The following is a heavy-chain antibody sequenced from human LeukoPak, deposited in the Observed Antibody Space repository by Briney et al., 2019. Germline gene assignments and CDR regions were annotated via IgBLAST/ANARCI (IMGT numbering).Heavy chain of an antibody. CDR1: GFTFTSYA. Sequence: GGSLRLSCSASGFTFTSYAMTCVRQVPKKGLEWVSGVSGSGGSTYYADSVKGRFTISRDNSKNTLYLQMNSLRAEDTATYYCAKAFDRGIRAFDYWGQGTLVTVSS. CDR3: AKAFDRGIRAFDY. D-gene: IGHD3-9*01. J-gene: IGHJ4*02. V-gene: IGHV3-23*01. CDR2: VSGSGGST.